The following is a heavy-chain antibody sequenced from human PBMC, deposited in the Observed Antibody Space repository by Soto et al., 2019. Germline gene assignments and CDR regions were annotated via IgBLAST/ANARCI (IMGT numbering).Heavy chain of an antibody. CDR1: GGSISTYH. CDR3: AIDTYLYYGSGSYLYYFDY. V-gene: IGHV4-59*01. J-gene: IGHJ4*02. D-gene: IGHD3-10*01. CDR2: VYYTGST. Sequence: PSETLSLTCTVSGGSISTYHWSWIRQPPGKGLEWIGYVYYTGSTNYNPSLKSRVTISVDTSNNQISLMLTSVTAADTAVYYCAIDTYLYYGSGSYLYYFDYWGQGTLVTVSS.